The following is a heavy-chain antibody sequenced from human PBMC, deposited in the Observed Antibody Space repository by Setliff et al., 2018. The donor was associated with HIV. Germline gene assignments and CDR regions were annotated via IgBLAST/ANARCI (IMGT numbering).Heavy chain of an antibody. CDR3: ARRSGWSLDY. V-gene: IGHV4-34*01. CDR1: GFTFSGYS. D-gene: IGHD6-19*01. Sequence: SESLRLSCAASGFTFSGYSFNWVRQLPGKGLEWIGEINHSGKTTYNPSLKSRVTISVDTSKNQFSLKLSSVTAADTAVYYCARRSGWSLDYWGQGTLVTV. J-gene: IGHJ4*02. CDR2: INHSGKT.